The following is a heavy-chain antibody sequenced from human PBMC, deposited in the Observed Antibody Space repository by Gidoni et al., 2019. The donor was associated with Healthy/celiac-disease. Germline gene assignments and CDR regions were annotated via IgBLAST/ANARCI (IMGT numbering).Heavy chain of an antibody. CDR3: AKPRPIYCSSTSCSNFDY. V-gene: IGHV3-23*01. D-gene: IGHD2-2*01. CDR1: GFTFSSYA. Sequence: EVQLLESGGGLVQPGGSLRLSCAASGFTFSSYARGWVRQAPGKGLEWVSAISGSGGSTYYADSVKGRFTISRDNSKNTLYLQMNSLRAEDTAVYYCAKPRPIYCSSTSCSNFDYWGQGTLVTVSS. J-gene: IGHJ4*02. CDR2: ISGSGGST.